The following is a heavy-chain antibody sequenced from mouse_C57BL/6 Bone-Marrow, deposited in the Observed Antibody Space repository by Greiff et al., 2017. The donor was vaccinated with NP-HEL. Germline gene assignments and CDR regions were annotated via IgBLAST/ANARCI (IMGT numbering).Heavy chain of an antibody. CDR2: IDPSDSYT. CDR3: ARFDGYPYYYAMDY. Sequence: VQLQQPGAELVMPGASVKLSCKASGYTFTSYWMHWVKQRPGQGLEWIGEIDPSDSYTNYNQKFKGKSTLTVDKSSSTAYMQLSSLTSEDSAVYYCARFDGYPYYYAMDYWGQGTSVTVSS. D-gene: IGHD2-3*01. J-gene: IGHJ4*01. CDR1: GYTFTSYW. V-gene: IGHV1-69*01.